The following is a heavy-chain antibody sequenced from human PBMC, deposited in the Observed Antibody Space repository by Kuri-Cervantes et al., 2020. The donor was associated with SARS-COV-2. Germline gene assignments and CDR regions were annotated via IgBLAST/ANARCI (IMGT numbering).Heavy chain of an antibody. J-gene: IGHJ4*02. CDR2: IRYDGSNK. D-gene: IGHD1-1*01. CDR3: AKDSLLEVKFDY. CDR1: GFTFSSYA. Sequence: LSLTCAASGFTFSSYAMSWVRQAPGKGLEWVAFIRYDGSNKYYADSVKGRFTISRDNSKNTLYLQMNSLRAEDTAVYYCAKDSLLEVKFDYWGQGTLVTVSS. V-gene: IGHV3-30*02.